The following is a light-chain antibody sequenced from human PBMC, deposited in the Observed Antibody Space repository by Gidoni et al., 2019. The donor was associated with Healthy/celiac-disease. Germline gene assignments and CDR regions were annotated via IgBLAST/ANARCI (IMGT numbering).Light chain of an antibody. J-gene: IGLJ2*01. CDR1: SSNLGTNY. Sequence: QSVLTQPPSASGTPGQRVTISCSGSSSNLGTNYVYWYQQLPGTAPKLLIYRNNQRPSGVPDRFSGSKSGTSASLAISGLRSEDEADYYCAAWDDSLSGHVAFGGGTKLTVL. V-gene: IGLV1-47*01. CDR3: AAWDDSLSGHVA. CDR2: RNN.